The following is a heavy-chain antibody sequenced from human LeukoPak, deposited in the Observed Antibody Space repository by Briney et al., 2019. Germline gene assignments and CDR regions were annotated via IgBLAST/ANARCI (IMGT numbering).Heavy chain of an antibody. D-gene: IGHD1-7*01. CDR3: IRITGTSGWFDP. Sequence: PGGSLRLSCTASGFTFGDYAMSWVRQAPGKGLEWVGFIRSKAYGGTTEYAASVKGRFTISRDDSKSIAYLQMHSLKTEDTAVYYCIRITGTSGWFDPWGQGTLVTASS. J-gene: IGHJ5*02. CDR2: IRSKAYGGTT. CDR1: GFTFGDYA. V-gene: IGHV3-49*04.